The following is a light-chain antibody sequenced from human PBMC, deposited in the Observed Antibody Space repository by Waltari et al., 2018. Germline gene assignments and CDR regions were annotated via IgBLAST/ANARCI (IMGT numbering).Light chain of an antibody. CDR3: ISYTSSDSWV. CDR2: EVT. J-gene: IGLJ3*02. Sequence: QSALTQPASVSGSPGQSITISCPGTSSDVGGYNYVSWYQQHPGKAPKLLLYEVTNRPSGVSNRFSGSKSGNTASLTISGLQAEDEADYFCISYTSSDSWVFGGGTKLTVL. CDR1: SSDVGGYNY. V-gene: IGLV2-14*01.